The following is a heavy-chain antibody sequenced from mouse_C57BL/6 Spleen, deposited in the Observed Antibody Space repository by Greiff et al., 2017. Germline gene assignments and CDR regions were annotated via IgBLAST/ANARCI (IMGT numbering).Heavy chain of an antibody. V-gene: IGHV1-82*01. CDR3: ANYGSRSYYFDY. Sequence: QVQLKESGPELVKPGASVKISCKASGYAFSSSWMNWVKQRPGKGLEWIGRIYPGDGDTNYNGKFKGKATLTADKSSSTAYMQLSSLTSEDSAVYFCANYGSRSYYFDYWGQGTTLTVSS. CDR1: GYAFSSSW. J-gene: IGHJ2*01. CDR2: IYPGDGDT. D-gene: IGHD1-1*01.